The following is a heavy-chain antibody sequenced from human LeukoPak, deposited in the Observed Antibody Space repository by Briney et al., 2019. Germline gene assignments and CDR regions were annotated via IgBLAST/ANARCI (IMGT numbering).Heavy chain of an antibody. CDR1: GGTFSSYA. CDR2: IIPIFGTA. Sequence: GASVNVSCKASGGTFSSYAISWVRQAPGQGLEWMGGIIPIFGTANYAQKFQGRVTITADESTSTAYMELSSLRSEDTAVYYCAREDRVGATIDYWGQGTLVTVSS. CDR3: AREDRVGATIDY. J-gene: IGHJ4*02. V-gene: IGHV1-69*13. D-gene: IGHD1-26*01.